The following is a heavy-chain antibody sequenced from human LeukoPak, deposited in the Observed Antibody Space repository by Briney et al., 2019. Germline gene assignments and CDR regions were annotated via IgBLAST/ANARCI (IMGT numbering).Heavy chain of an antibody. V-gene: IGHV1-46*03. CDR3: ATIQGVTAGRFFDY. CDR1: GGTFSSYA. Sequence: ASVKVSCKASGGTFSSYAISWVRQAPGQGLEWMGIINPSGGSTSYAQKFQGRVTMTRDTSTSTVYMELSSLRSEDTAVYYCATIQGVTAGRFFDYWGQGTLVTVSS. CDR2: INPSGGST. D-gene: IGHD5-18*01. J-gene: IGHJ4*02.